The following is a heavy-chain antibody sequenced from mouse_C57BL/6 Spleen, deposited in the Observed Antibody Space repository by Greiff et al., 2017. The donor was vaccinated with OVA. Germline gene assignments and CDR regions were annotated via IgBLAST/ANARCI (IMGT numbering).Heavy chain of an antibody. CDR3: ARRGLFMRDSYYFDY. J-gene: IGHJ2*01. V-gene: IGHV5-9*01. D-gene: IGHD1-1*01. CDR1: GFTFSSYT. CDR2: ISGGGGNT. Sequence: EVKLVESGGGLVKPGGSLKLSCAASGFTFSSYTMSWVRQTPEKRLEWVATISGGGGNTYYPDSVKGRFTISRDNAKNTLYLQMSSLRSEDTALYYCARRGLFMRDSYYFDYWGQGTTLTVSS.